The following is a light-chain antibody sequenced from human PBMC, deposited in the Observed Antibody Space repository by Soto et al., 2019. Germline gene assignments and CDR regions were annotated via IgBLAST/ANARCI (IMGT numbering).Light chain of an antibody. Sequence: QSALTQPASVSGSPGQSITISCTGNSSDVGDYNYVSWYQQHPSKAPKLMIYDVSTRPSGISNRFSGSKSGNTASLTISGLQAEDEADYYCSSYTSGSTLYVFGTGTKLTVL. CDR3: SSYTSGSTLYV. CDR1: SSDVGDYNY. J-gene: IGLJ1*01. V-gene: IGLV2-14*01. CDR2: DVS.